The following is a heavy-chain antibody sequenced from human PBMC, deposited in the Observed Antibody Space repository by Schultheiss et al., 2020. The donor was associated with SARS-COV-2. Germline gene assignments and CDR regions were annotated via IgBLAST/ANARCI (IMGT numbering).Heavy chain of an antibody. J-gene: IGHJ6*02. V-gene: IGHV3-9*01. CDR1: GFTFDDYA. CDR3: ARVEGAVVPRNYYYYGMDV. CDR2: ISWNGGST. D-gene: IGHD4/OR15-4a*01. Sequence: GGSLRLSCAASGFTFDDYAMHWVRQAPGKGLEWVSGISWNGGSTGYADSVKGRFTISRHNSKNTLYLQMNSLRAEDTAVYYCARVEGAVVPRNYYYYGMDVWGQGTTVTVSS.